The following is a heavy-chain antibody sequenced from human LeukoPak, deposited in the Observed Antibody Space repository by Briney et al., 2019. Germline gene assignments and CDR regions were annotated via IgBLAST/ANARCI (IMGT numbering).Heavy chain of an antibody. CDR3: AGDLDLGYCSGGSCYSSDY. CDR1: GYTFTGYY. Sequence: ASVKVSCKASGYTFTGYYMHWVRQAPGQGLEWMGWINPNSGGTNYAQKFQGRVTMTRDTSISTAYMELSRLRSDDTAVYYCAGDLDLGYCSGGSCYSSDYWGQGTLVTVSS. V-gene: IGHV1-2*02. CDR2: INPNSGGT. D-gene: IGHD2-15*01. J-gene: IGHJ4*02.